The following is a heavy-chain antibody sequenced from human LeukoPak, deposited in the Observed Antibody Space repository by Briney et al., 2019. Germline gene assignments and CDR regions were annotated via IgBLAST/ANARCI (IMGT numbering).Heavy chain of an antibody. Sequence: PSETLSLTCTVSGDSISSYYWSWIRQPPGKGLEWIGYIYYSGNTKYNPSLKSRVTMSVDTSKNQFSLKLSSVTAADTAVYYCARAVGSGSFQTYYYYMDVWGKGTTVTISS. J-gene: IGHJ6*03. V-gene: IGHV4-59*12. D-gene: IGHD3-10*01. CDR3: ARAVGSGSFQTYYYYMDV. CDR2: IYYSGNT. CDR1: GDSISSYY.